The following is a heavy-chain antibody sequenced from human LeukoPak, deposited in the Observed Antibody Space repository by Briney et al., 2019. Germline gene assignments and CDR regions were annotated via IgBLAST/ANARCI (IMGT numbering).Heavy chain of an antibody. CDR2: IYTSGST. V-gene: IGHV4-61*02. Sequence: PSQTLSLTCSVSGGSISSGTYYWSWIRQPAGKGLEWIGRIYTSGSTNYNPSLKSRVTISVDTSKNQFSLKLSSVTAADTAVYYCARGGDYGDGNWFDPWGQGTLVTVSS. D-gene: IGHD4-17*01. CDR1: GGSISSGTYY. J-gene: IGHJ5*02. CDR3: ARGGDYGDGNWFDP.